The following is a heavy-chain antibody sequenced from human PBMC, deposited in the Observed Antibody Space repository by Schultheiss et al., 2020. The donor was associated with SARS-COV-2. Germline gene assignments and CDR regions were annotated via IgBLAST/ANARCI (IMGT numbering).Heavy chain of an antibody. V-gene: IGHV4-61*01. CDR2: IYDSGST. Sequence: GSLRLSCTVSGASVSSGSDYWSWIRQPPGKGLEWIAYIYDSGSTNYNPSLKSRVTMSVDTAKKQFSLRVNSVTAADTAVYFCASGSYYEAMDNWGQGTLVTVSS. J-gene: IGHJ4*02. D-gene: IGHD1-26*01. CDR1: GASVSSGSDY. CDR3: ASGSYYEAMDN.